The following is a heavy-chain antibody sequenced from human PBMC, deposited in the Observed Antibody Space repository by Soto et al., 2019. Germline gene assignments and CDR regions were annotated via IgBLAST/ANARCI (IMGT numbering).Heavy chain of an antibody. CDR3: ARVLGYSYGYSAFDI. Sequence: SETLSLTCTVSGGSISSYYWSWIRQPPGKGLEWIGYIYYSGSTNYNPSLKSRVTISVDTSKNQFSLKLSSVTAADTAVYYCARVLGYSYGYSAFDIWGQGTMVTVSS. CDR2: IYYSGST. D-gene: IGHD5-18*01. J-gene: IGHJ3*02. CDR1: GGSISSYY. V-gene: IGHV4-59*01.